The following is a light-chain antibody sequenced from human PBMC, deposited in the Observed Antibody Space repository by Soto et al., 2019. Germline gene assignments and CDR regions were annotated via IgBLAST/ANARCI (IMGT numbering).Light chain of an antibody. CDR2: GAS. V-gene: IGKV3-20*01. Sequence: EIVLTQSPGTLSLSPGERATLSCRASQSVARNFLAWFQQRPGQAPRLLIYGASSRATGIPDRFSGGGSGTDFTLTISRLEPEDFAVYDFQQYGSSPRTFGQGTKVDFK. CDR3: QQYGSSPRT. CDR1: QSVARNF. J-gene: IGKJ1*01.